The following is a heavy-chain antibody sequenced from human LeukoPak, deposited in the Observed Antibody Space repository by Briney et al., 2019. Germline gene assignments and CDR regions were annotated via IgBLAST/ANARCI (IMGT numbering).Heavy chain of an antibody. CDR2: TYYRSKWYN. D-gene: IGHD3-22*01. CDR1: GDSVSSNSAA. Sequence: SQTLSLTCAISGDSVSSNSAAWNWIRQSPSSGIEWLGRTYYRSKWYNDYAVSVKSRITMNPDTSKNHFSLQLNSVTPEDTAVYYCARSPPLYDSSGYYHEGAFDIWGQGTMVTVSS. J-gene: IGHJ3*02. V-gene: IGHV6-1*01. CDR3: ARSPPLYDSSGYYHEGAFDI.